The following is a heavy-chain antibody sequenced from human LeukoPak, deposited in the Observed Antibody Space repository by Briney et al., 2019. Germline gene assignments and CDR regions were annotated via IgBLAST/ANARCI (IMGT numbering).Heavy chain of an antibody. V-gene: IGHV3-64*04. D-gene: IGHD2-15*01. CDR1: GFTFSDYG. Sequence: GGSRRLSCSASGFTFSDYGMHWVRQAPGRGLEYVSAISGDGHSTYYADSLKGRFTISRDNSRKTLYLQMNSLRAEDTAVYYCAKDTQAVVVASSYFDYWGQGSLVTVSS. J-gene: IGHJ4*02. CDR2: ISGDGHST. CDR3: AKDTQAVVVASSYFDY.